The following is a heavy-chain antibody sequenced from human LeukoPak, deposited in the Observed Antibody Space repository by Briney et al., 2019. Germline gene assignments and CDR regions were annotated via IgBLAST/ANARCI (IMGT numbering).Heavy chain of an antibody. J-gene: IGHJ4*02. V-gene: IGHV1-18*01. D-gene: IGHD3-3*01. Sequence: SVTVSCKASGYTFTSYCMSCVGQAPAQGREWMGGVSAYNGNTNYPQKPQGSGTMTTDTSTRTAYMELRRLSSDDTAVYYCARDHTIFGVGPFDYWGQGTLVTVSS. CDR3: ARDHTIFGVGPFDY. CDR2: VSAYNGNT. CDR1: GYTFTSYC.